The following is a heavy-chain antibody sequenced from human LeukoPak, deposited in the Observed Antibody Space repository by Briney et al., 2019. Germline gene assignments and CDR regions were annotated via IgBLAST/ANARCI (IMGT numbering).Heavy chain of an antibody. V-gene: IGHV3-23*01. CDR1: GFTFSSYG. J-gene: IGHJ4*02. CDR2: ISASGGSP. Sequence: GGSLRLSCAASGFTFSSYGMSWVRQAPGKGLEWVSGISASGGSPYYADSVKGRFTISRDNSKNTVHLQMNSLRAEDTAVYYCAKDRWNSGSYYFDYWGQGTLVTVSS. D-gene: IGHD1-26*01. CDR3: AKDRWNSGSYYFDY.